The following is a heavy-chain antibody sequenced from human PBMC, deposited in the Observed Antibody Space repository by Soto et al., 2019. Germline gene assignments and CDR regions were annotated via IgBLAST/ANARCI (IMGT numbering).Heavy chain of an antibody. D-gene: IGHD3-3*01. CDR3: ARSYYDFWSGYLPFDP. V-gene: IGHV1-3*01. CDR1: GYTFTSYA. Sequence: ASVKVSCKASGYTFTSYAMHWVRQAPGQRLEWMGWINAGNGNTNYAQKLQGRVTMTRDTSASTAYMELRSLRSDDTAVYYCARSYYDFWSGYLPFDPWGQGTLVTVSS. J-gene: IGHJ5*02. CDR2: INAGNGNT.